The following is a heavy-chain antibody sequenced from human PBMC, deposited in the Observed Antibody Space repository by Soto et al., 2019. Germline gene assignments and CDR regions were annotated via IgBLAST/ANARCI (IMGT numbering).Heavy chain of an antibody. CDR3: ARGATHGSSWYFGFDP. Sequence: QMQLVQSGAEVRMPGSSVKVSCKASGGTFSTYSINWVRQAPGQGLEWMGGIISLFGTTNYAQKFKGRVTITADESTSTAYMELSSLSAEDAAVYYCARGATHGSSWYFGFDPWGQGTLVTVSS. CDR2: IISLFGTT. J-gene: IGHJ5*02. CDR1: GGTFSTYS. D-gene: IGHD6-13*01. V-gene: IGHV1-69*01.